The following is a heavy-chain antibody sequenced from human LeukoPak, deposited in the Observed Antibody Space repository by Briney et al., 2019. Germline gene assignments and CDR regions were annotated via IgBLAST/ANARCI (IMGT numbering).Heavy chain of an antibody. V-gene: IGHV1-2*04. CDR2: INPNSGGT. CDR1: GYTFTSYD. J-gene: IGHJ6*02. CDR3: ARGDSSGYHYYYYYGMDV. Sequence: ASVKVSCKASGYTFTSYDINWVRQATGQGLEWMGWINPNSGGTNYAQKFQGWVTMTRDTSISTAYMELSRLRSDDTAVYYCARGDSSGYHYYYYYGMDVWGQGTTVTVSS. D-gene: IGHD3-22*01.